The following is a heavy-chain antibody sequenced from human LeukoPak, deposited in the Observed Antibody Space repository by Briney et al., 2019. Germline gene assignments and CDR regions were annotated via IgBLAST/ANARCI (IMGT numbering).Heavy chain of an antibody. Sequence: GGSLRLSCAASGFTFSSYEMNWVRQAPGKGLEWVSYISSSGSTIYYADSVKGQFTISRDNAKNSLYVQMNSLRAEDTAVYYCARTSDTSGRLYWYFDLWGRGTLVTVSS. D-gene: IGHD3-22*01. J-gene: IGHJ2*01. V-gene: IGHV3-48*03. CDR3: ARTSDTSGRLYWYFDL. CDR1: GFTFSSYE. CDR2: ISSSGSTI.